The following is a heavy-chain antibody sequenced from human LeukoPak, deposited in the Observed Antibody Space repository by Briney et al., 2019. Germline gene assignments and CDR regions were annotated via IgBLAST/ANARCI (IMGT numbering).Heavy chain of an antibody. CDR3: VRTYDSSGYGYGHYFDY. J-gene: IGHJ4*02. CDR1: GFTFSSYG. V-gene: IGHV3-33*01. CDR2: IWFDGSNK. D-gene: IGHD3-22*01. Sequence: GGSLRLSCEASGFTFSSYGMHWVRQAPGKGLEWVAFIWFDGSNKYYADSVKGRFTISGDNSKNTLYLQMNSLRAEDTAVYYCVRTYDSSGYGYGHYFDYWGQGTLVTVSS.